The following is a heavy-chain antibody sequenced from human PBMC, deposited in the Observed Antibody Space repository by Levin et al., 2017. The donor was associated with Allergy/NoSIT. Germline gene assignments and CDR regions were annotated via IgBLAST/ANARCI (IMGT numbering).Heavy chain of an antibody. Sequence: ASQTLSLTCTVSGGSISSGGYYWSWIRQHPGKGLEWIGYIYYSGSTYYNPSLKSRVTISVDTSKNQFSLKLSSVTAADTAVYYCARVRSPYYFDYWGQGTLVTVSS. D-gene: IGHD3-3*01. CDR2: IYYSGST. J-gene: IGHJ4*02. CDR1: GGSISSGGYY. CDR3: ARVRSPYYFDY. V-gene: IGHV4-31*03.